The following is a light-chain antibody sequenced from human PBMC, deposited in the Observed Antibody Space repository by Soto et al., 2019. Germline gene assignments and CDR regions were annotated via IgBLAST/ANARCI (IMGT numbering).Light chain of an antibody. J-gene: IGKJ1*01. CDR3: QHYNSYSEA. Sequence: DIQMTQSPSTLSASVGDRVTITCRASQSISNWLAWYQQKPGKAPKLLIYDASNLETGVPSRFSGSGSGTDFTFTISSLQPEDIATYYCQHYNSYSEAFGQGTKVDIK. CDR1: QSISNW. V-gene: IGKV1-5*01. CDR2: DAS.